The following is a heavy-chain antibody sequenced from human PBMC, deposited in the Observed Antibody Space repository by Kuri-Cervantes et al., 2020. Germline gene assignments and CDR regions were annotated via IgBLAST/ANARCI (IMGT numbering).Heavy chain of an antibody. D-gene: IGHD3-22*01. V-gene: IGHV3-48*04. J-gene: IGHJ3*02. Sequence: GGSLRLSCAASGFTFSSYSMNWVRQAPGKGLEWVSYISSSSSTIYYADSVKGRFTISRDNAKNTLYLQMNSLRAEDTAVYYCARVRGIPYYDSSGYDAFDIWGQGTMVTVSS. CDR2: ISSSSSTI. CDR1: GFTFSSYS. CDR3: ARVRGIPYYDSSGYDAFDI.